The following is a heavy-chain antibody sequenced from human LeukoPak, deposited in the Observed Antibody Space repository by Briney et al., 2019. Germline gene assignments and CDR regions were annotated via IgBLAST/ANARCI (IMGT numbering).Heavy chain of an antibody. CDR1: GYTFTSYD. Sequence: GASVKVSCKASGYTFTSYDINWVRQATGQGLEWMGWMNPNSGNTGYAQKFQGRVTMTRNTSISTAYMELSSLRSEDTAVYYCARGLRYPSSRTRLNYYYYMDVWGKGTTVTVSS. CDR2: MNPNSGNT. D-gene: IGHD3-9*01. J-gene: IGHJ6*03. CDR3: ARGLRYPSSRTRLNYYYYMDV. V-gene: IGHV1-8*01.